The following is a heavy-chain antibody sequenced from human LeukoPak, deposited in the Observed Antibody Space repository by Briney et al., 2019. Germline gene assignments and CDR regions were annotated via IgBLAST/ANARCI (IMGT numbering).Heavy chain of an antibody. CDR2: IHPGDNT. D-gene: IGHD3-10*01. Sequence: GGSLRLSCAASGFTVRSSYMNWVRQAPGKGLEWVSGIHPGDNTYYADSVKGRFTISRDNSKNTLYLQMNSLRAEDTAVYYCARGASYYDYWGQGTLVTVSS. V-gene: IGHV3-53*01. CDR1: GFTVRSSY. J-gene: IGHJ4*02. CDR3: ARGASYYDY.